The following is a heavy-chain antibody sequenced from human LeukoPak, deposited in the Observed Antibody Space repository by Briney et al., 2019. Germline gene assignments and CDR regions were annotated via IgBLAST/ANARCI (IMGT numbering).Heavy chain of an antibody. V-gene: IGHV3-48*03. CDR1: GFTFSSYE. CDR3: ARVLRRITMIVVAPGAFDY. Sequence: QSGGSLRLSCAASGFTFSSYEMNWVRQAPGKGLEWVSYISSSGSTIYYADSVKGRFTISRDNAKNSLYLQMNSLRAEDTAVYYCARVLRRITMIVVAPGAFDYWGQGTLVTVSS. J-gene: IGHJ4*02. CDR2: ISSSGSTI. D-gene: IGHD3-22*01.